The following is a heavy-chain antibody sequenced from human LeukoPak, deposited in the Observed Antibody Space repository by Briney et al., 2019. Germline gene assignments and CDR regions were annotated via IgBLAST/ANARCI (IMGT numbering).Heavy chain of an antibody. CDR2: ISGSGGST. Sequence: PGGSLRLSCAASGFTFSSYAMSWVRQAPGKGLEWVSAISGSGGSTYYADSVKGRFTISRDNSKDTLYLQMNSLRAEDTAVYYCAKDLRGITIFGVAEGIDYWGQGTLVTVSS. D-gene: IGHD3-3*01. V-gene: IGHV3-23*01. CDR1: GFTFSSYA. J-gene: IGHJ4*02. CDR3: AKDLRGITIFGVAEGIDY.